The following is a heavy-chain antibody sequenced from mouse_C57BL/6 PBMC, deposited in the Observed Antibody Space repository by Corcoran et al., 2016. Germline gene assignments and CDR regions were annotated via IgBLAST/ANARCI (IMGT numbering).Heavy chain of an antibody. J-gene: IGHJ4*01. CDR1: GYTFTDYN. Sequence: EIQLQQSGPERVKTGASVKISCKASGYTFTDYNMNWVKRSHGKSLEWIGDINPNNGGTSYNQKFKSKATLTVDKSSSTAYMELRSLTSEDSAVYYCSKSLLYGSSYYYAMDYWGQGTSVTVSS. V-gene: IGHV1-26*01. CDR2: INPNNGGT. D-gene: IGHD1-1*01. CDR3: SKSLLYGSSYYYAMDY.